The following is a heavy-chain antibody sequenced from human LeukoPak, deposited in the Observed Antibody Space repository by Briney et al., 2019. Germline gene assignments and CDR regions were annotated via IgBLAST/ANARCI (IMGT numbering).Heavy chain of an antibody. CDR2: IIPIFRTT. J-gene: IGHJ4*02. CDR3: ARSQRAGYNVYYFDS. CDR1: GGTFSSYG. D-gene: IGHD5-24*01. V-gene: IGHV1-69*05. Sequence: SVKVSCKPSGGTFSSYGVSWVRQAPGQGLEWMGGIIPIFRTTSYAQSFRGRLTITTAESTSTVYMELTSLRSDDTAVYYCARSQRAGYNVYYFDSWGQGTLVTVSS.